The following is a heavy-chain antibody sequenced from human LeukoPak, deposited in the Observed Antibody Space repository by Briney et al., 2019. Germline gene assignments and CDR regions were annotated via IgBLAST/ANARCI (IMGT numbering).Heavy chain of an antibody. J-gene: IGHJ5*02. CDR3: ARECRYSNVLDP. CDR2: ISGSGGST. CDR1: GFTFSSYA. D-gene: IGHD6-13*01. Sequence: PGGSLRLSCAASGFTFSSYAMNWVRQAPGKGLEWVSTISGSGGSTYYADSVKGRFTISRDNAKNTLYLQMNSLRAEDTAVYYCARECRYSNVLDPWGQGTLVTVSS. V-gene: IGHV3-23*01.